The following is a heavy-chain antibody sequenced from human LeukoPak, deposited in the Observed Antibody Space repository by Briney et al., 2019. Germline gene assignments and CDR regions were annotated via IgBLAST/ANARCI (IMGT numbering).Heavy chain of an antibody. J-gene: IGHJ4*02. CDR2: ISASGGST. CDR3: AKDHFGYSSSSLDY. D-gene: IGHD6-13*01. Sequence: GGSLRLSCSASEFSFNSYAMSRVRQAPGKGLEWVSAISASGGSTYSADSVKGRFTISRDNSKNTLYLQMNSLRAEDTAVCFCAKDHFGYSSSSLDYWGQGTLVTVSS. CDR1: EFSFNSYA. V-gene: IGHV3-23*01.